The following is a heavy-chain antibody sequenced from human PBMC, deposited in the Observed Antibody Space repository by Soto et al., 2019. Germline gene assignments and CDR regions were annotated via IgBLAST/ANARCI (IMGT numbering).Heavy chain of an antibody. J-gene: IGHJ6*02. V-gene: IGHV3-53*01. CDR2: IYSGGST. D-gene: IGHD6-19*01. CDR1: GFTVSSNY. CDR3: ARDGSSGWYVRHYYYGMDV. Sequence: GGSLRLSCAASGFTVSSNYMSWVRQAPGKGLEWVSVIYSGGSTYYADSVKGRFTISRDNSKNTLYLQMNSLRAEDTAVYYCARDGSSGWYVRHYYYGMDVWGQGTMVTVSS.